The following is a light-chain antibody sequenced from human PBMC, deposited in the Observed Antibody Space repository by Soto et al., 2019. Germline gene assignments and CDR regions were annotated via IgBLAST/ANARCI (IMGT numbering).Light chain of an antibody. Sequence: IRMTQSPSSFSASTGDRVTITCRASQGISSYLAWYQQKPGKAPKLLIYGASTLQSGVPSRFSGSASGTDVTLTINCLQSEDFATYYCQQYHSYPLTFGPGTKVDI. J-gene: IGKJ3*01. CDR1: QGISSY. CDR2: GAS. CDR3: QQYHSYPLT. V-gene: IGKV1-8*01.